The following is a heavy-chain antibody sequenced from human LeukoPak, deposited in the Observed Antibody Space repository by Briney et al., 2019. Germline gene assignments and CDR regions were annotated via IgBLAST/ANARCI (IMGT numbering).Heavy chain of an antibody. V-gene: IGHV1-2*02. CDR3: AREELLAFDY. CDR2: INPNSGGT. J-gene: IGHJ4*02. Sequence: ASVKVSCKASGGTFSSYAISWVRQAPGQGLEWMGWINPNSGGTNYAQKFQGRVTMTTDTSISTAYMELSRLRSDDTAVYYCAREELLAFDYWGQGSLVTVSS. CDR1: GGTFSSYA. D-gene: IGHD1-7*01.